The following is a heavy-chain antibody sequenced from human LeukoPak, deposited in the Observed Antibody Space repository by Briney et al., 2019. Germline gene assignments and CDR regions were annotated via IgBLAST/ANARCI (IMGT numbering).Heavy chain of an antibody. D-gene: IGHD1-26*01. CDR3: AQSIVGLHDENYYFDY. CDR2: IYYSGST. Sequence: SETLSLTCTVSGGSISSSSYYWGWIRQPPGKGLEWIGSIYYSGSTYYNPSLKSRVTISVDTSKNQFSLKLSSVTAADTAVYYCAQSIVGLHDENYYFDYWGQGTLVTVSS. J-gene: IGHJ4*02. CDR1: GGSISSSSYY. V-gene: IGHV4-39*01.